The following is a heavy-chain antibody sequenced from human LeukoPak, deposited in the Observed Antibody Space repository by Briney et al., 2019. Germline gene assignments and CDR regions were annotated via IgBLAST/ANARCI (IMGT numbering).Heavy chain of an antibody. CDR1: GVSISTIGYY. CDR2: IYYSGIT. D-gene: IGHD6-19*01. Sequence: SETLSLTCTVSGVSISTIGYYWGWIRQPPGKGLEWIGSIYYSGITYYNPSLKSRATISIDTSNNQFSLTLSSVTAADTAFYYCARDPKSAVAADWFDPWGQGTLVTVSS. CDR3: ARDPKSAVAADWFDP. V-gene: IGHV4-39*07. J-gene: IGHJ5*01.